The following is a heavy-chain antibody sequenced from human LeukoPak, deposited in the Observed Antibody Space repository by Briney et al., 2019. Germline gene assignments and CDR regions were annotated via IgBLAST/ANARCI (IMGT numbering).Heavy chain of an antibody. V-gene: IGHV3-30*03. CDR3: ARGPAPRLGEFSYHALVDY. Sequence: GGSLRLSCVASGFTFSSYGMHWVRQAPGKGLEWVAFISYDGSNENIADSVKGRFIISRDNSKNTLYLQMNSLRAEDTAVYYCARGPAPRLGEFSYHALVDYWGQGTLVTVSS. J-gene: IGHJ4*02. D-gene: IGHD3-16*02. CDR1: GFTFSSYG. CDR2: ISYDGSNE.